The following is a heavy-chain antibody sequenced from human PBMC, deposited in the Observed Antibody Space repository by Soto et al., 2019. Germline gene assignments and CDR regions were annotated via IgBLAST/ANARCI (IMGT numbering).Heavy chain of an antibody. Sequence: QVQLQESGPGLVKPSETLSLTCTVSGGSISSYYWSWIRQPPGKGLEWIGYIYYSGSTNYNPSLKSRVTISVDTSKNQFSLKLSSVTAADTAVYYCAINRNRYRTGYFDLWGRGTLVTVSS. D-gene: IGHD5-18*01. V-gene: IGHV4-59*01. J-gene: IGHJ2*01. CDR1: GGSISSYY. CDR3: AINRNRYRTGYFDL. CDR2: IYYSGST.